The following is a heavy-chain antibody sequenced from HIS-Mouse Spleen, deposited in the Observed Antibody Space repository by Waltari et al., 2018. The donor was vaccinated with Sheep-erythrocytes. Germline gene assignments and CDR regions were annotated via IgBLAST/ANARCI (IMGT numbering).Heavy chain of an antibody. CDR1: GFPFSSYS. CDR2: ISSSSSYI. Sequence: EVQLVESGGGLVTPGVSLRLSCAASGFPFSSYSMNWVRQAPGKGLEWVSSISSSSSYIYYADSVKGRFTISRDNAKNSLYLQMNSLRAEDTAVYYCARVASGATFDYWGQGTLVTVSS. J-gene: IGHJ4*02. V-gene: IGHV3-21*01. CDR3: ARVASGATFDY. D-gene: IGHD1-26*01.